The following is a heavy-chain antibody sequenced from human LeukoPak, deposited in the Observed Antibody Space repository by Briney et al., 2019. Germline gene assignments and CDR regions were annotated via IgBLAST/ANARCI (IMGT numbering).Heavy chain of an antibody. CDR2: TYYRSKWFN. Sequence: SQTLSLTCVISGDSVSGSSATWDWIRQSPSRGLEWVGRTYYRSKWFNEYAESVKGRIIINPDTSKNQFSLQLNSVTPEDTAVYYCTRGGTGFGFWGQGTLVTVSS. CDR3: TRGGTGFGF. V-gene: IGHV6-1*01. D-gene: IGHD1-14*01. CDR1: GDSVSGSSAT. J-gene: IGHJ4*02.